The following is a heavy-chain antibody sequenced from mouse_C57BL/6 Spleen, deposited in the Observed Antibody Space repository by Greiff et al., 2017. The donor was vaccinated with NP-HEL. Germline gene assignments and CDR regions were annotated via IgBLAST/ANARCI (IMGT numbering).Heavy chain of an antibody. J-gene: IGHJ3*01. CDR3: ARGRDYAWFAY. Sequence: EVQLQESGPGLVKPSQSLSLTCSVTGYSITSGYYWNWIRQFPGNKLEWMGYISYDGSNNYNPSLKNRISITRDTSKNQFFLKLNSVTTEDTATYYCARGRDYAWFAYWGQGTLVTVSA. V-gene: IGHV3-6*01. CDR2: ISYDGSN. D-gene: IGHD2-4*01. CDR1: GYSITSGYY.